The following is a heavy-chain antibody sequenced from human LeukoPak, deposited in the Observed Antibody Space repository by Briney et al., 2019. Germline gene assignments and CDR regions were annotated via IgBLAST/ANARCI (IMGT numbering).Heavy chain of an antibody. J-gene: IGHJ4*02. CDR1: GFTFSSYG. V-gene: IGHV3-30*02. Sequence: GGSLRLSCAASGFTFSSYGMHWVRQAPGKGLEWVAFIRYDGSNKYYADSVKGRFTISRDNSKNTLYLQMTSLRAEDTALYYCARLPPAGYSSGWYDYWGQGTLVTVSS. CDR2: IRYDGSNK. CDR3: ARLPPAGYSSGWYDY. D-gene: IGHD6-19*01.